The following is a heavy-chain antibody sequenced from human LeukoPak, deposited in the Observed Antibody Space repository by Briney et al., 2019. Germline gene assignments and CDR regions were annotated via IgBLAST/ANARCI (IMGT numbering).Heavy chain of an antibody. J-gene: IGHJ4*02. CDR2: ISTSSSYI. CDR3: ARDGGSSSGWYPGY. D-gene: IGHD6-19*01. CDR1: GFTFSGYS. V-gene: IGHV3-21*01. Sequence: GGSLRLSCAASGFTFSGYSMNWVRQAPGKGLEWVSSISTSSSYIYYADSVEGRFTISRDNAKNSLYLQMNSLRADDTAVYYCARDGGSSSGWYPGYWGQGTLVTVSS.